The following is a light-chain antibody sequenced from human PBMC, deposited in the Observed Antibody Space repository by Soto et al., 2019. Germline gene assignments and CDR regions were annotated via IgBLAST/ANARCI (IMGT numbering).Light chain of an antibody. CDR1: DSNIGSNS. CDR3: ATWDDGLSGVL. CDR2: KSD. J-gene: IGLJ2*01. Sequence: QSVLTQPPSASGTPGQRVSITCSGSDSNIGSNSVHWYQQVPGMAPKLLVYKSDQRPSGVRDRFSGSKSVTSASLAISGLRAEDEAEYYCATWDDGLSGVLFGGGTKLTVL. V-gene: IGLV1-47*01.